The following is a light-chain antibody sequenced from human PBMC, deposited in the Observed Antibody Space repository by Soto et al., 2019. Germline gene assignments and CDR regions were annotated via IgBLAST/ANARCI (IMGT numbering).Light chain of an antibody. Sequence: EIVLTQSPGTLSFSPGERATLSCRSSQSVSSSYLAWYQQKPGQAPRLIIYDASIRATGIPDRFSGSGSGTDFTLTISRLDPEDVAVYYCQQYGSSPLTFGGGTKVDIK. J-gene: IGKJ4*01. V-gene: IGKV3-20*01. CDR2: DAS. CDR1: QSVSSSY. CDR3: QQYGSSPLT.